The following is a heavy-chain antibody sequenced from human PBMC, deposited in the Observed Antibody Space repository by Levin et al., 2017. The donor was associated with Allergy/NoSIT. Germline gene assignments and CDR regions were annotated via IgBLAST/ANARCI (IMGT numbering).Heavy chain of an antibody. CDR1: GASISSGSYT. CDR2: IFHSGST. Sequence: PSETLSLTCAVSGASISSGSYTWNWIRQPPGKGLEWIGSIFHSGSTYYNPSLKSRVSISLDTSKNQVSLRLTSVTAADTAVYYCASEREQVYWGQGTLVTVSS. D-gene: IGHD6-13*01. CDR3: ASEREQVY. V-gene: IGHV4-30-2*01. J-gene: IGHJ4*02.